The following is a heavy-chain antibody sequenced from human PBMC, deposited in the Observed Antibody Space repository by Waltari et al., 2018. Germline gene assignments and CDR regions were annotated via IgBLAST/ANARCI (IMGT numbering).Heavy chain of an antibody. CDR2: INPNSGGT. CDR1: GYTFTGYY. Sequence: QVQLVQSGAEVKKPGASVKVSCKASGYTFTGYYMPWVRQAPGQGLEWMGRINPNSGGTNYAQKFQGRVTMTRDTSISTAYMELSRLRSDDTAVYYCAREGIAVAGTLNWFDPWGQGTLVTVSS. V-gene: IGHV1-2*06. D-gene: IGHD6-19*01. J-gene: IGHJ5*02. CDR3: AREGIAVAGTLNWFDP.